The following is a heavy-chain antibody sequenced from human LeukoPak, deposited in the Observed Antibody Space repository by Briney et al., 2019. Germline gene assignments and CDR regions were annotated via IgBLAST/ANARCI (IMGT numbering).Heavy chain of an antibody. Sequence: GGSLRLSCVASGFTFSNYWMTWVRQAPGKGLEWVANIKPDGSAKHFVDSVKGRFTISRDNAKNSLYLQMNSLRAEDTAVYYCARSSGYSYFDYWGQGTLVTVSS. CDR1: GFTFSNYW. CDR3: ARSSGYSYFDY. J-gene: IGHJ4*02. V-gene: IGHV3-7*02. D-gene: IGHD5-18*01. CDR2: IKPDGSAK.